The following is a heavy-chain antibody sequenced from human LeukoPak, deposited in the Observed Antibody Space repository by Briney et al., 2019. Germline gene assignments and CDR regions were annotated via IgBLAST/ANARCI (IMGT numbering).Heavy chain of an antibody. CDR2: IYYSGST. Sequence: PSETLSLTCTVTGGSISSYYWSWIRQPPGKGLEWIGYIYYSGSTSYNPSLKSRVTISVDTSKKQFSLKLSSVTAADTAFYYCARYIVSYPHDAFDIWGQGTMVTVSS. D-gene: IGHD1-26*01. J-gene: IGHJ3*02. V-gene: IGHV4-59*01. CDR1: GGSISSYY. CDR3: ARYIVSYPHDAFDI.